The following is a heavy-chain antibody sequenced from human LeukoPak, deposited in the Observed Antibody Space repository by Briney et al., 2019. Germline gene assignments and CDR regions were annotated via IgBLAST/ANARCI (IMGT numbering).Heavy chain of an antibody. CDR2: IKEDGTET. CDR1: GFMFSSNW. Sequence: GGSLRLSCAASGFMFSSNWMSWVRLAPGKGLEWVANIKEDGTETYYVDSVKGRFTTSRDNAKNSLYLQMNSLRVEDTAVYYCAKEGRSLQTYWGQGTLVTVSS. V-gene: IGHV3-7*03. J-gene: IGHJ4*02. CDR3: AKEGRSLQTY. D-gene: IGHD5-24*01.